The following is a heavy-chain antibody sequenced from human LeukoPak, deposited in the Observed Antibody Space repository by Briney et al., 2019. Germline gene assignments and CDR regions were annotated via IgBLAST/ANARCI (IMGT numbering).Heavy chain of an antibody. Sequence: PSETLSLTCTVSGGSISNYYWTWIRQPAGKGLEWIGRIHTSGNTDYNPSLQSRVTISVDKSKNQFSLNLRSVTAADTAVYYCARDYGLSLVEAATGDAFDIWGQGTMVTVSS. D-gene: IGHD2-15*01. CDR1: GGSISNYY. CDR3: ARDYGLSLVEAATGDAFDI. CDR2: IHTSGNT. V-gene: IGHV4-4*07. J-gene: IGHJ3*02.